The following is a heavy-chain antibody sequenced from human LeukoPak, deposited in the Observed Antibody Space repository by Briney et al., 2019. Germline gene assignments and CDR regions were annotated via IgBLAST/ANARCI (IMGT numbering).Heavy chain of an antibody. V-gene: IGHV1-2*02. CDR3: ARGGAYYGSGSYLFDY. CDR2: INPNSGGT. Sequence: GASVKVSCKASGYTFTGYYMHWVRQAPGQGLEWMGWINPNSGGTNYAQKFQGRVTMTRDTSISTAYMELSRLRSDDTAVYYCARGGAYYGSGSYLFDYWGQGTLVTVSS. J-gene: IGHJ4*02. CDR1: GYTFTGYY. D-gene: IGHD3-10*01.